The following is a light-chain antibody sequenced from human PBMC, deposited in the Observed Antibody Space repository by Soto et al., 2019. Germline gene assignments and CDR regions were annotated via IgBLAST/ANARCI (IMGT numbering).Light chain of an antibody. CDR1: QSVSSSF. J-gene: IGKJ5*01. V-gene: IGKV3-20*01. CDR2: GVS. CDR3: QQYGGSPRIT. Sequence: ENVLTQSPDTLSLSPWERATLSCRASQSVSSSFLAWYQQKPGQAPRLLLYGVSSRATGIPDRFSGSGSGTDFTLIINRLEPEDVAIYYCQQYGGSPRITFGQGTRLEIK.